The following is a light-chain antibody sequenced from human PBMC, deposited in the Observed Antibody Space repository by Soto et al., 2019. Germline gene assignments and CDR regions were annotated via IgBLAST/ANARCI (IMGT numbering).Light chain of an antibody. CDR3: QQYYSTPWT. CDR1: QSVLYSSNNKNY. CDR2: WAS. J-gene: IGKJ1*01. V-gene: IGKV4-1*01. Sequence: DILMTQSPDSLAVSLGERATINCKSSQSVLYSSNNKNYLAWYQQKPGQPPKLLIYWASTRESGVPDRFSGSGSGTDFTLTISSLQAEDVAVYYCQQYYSTPWTFAQGTKV.